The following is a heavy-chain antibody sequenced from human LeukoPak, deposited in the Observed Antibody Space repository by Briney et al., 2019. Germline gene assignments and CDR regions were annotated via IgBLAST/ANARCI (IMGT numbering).Heavy chain of an antibody. D-gene: IGHD6-13*01. CDR1: GFTFSTYW. V-gene: IGHV3-7*01. J-gene: IGHJ4*02. Sequence: GSLRLSCAASGFTFSTYWMSWVRQPPGKGLEWVAHIKQDGSDKFYVDSVKGRFTISGDNANNSLYVQMHNLKVEDTAVYYCARGGALGTFDFWGQGTLVTVSS. CDR2: IKQDGSDK. CDR3: ARGGALGTFDF.